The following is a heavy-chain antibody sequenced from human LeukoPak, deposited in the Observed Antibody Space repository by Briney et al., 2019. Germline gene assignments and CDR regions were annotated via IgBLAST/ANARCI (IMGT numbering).Heavy chain of an antibody. Sequence: SGTLSLTCAVSGGSISSSNWWSWVRQPPGKGLEWIGEIYRSGSTNYNPSLKSRVTISVDKSKNQFSLKLSSVTAADTAVYYCARVRLRSIAVAGTGFDYWGQGTLVTVSS. V-gene: IGHV4-4*02. CDR3: ARVRLRSIAVAGTGFDY. CDR1: GGSISSSNW. CDR2: IYRSGST. D-gene: IGHD6-19*01. J-gene: IGHJ4*02.